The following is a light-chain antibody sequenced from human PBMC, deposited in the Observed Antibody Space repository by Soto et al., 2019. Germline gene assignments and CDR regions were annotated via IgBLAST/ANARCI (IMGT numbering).Light chain of an antibody. V-gene: IGLV1-44*01. CDR2: SNN. CDR3: AAWDDSLSGVV. J-gene: IGLJ3*02. CDR1: SSNIGSNT. Sequence: QSVLTQSPSASGTPGQRVSISCSGSSSNIGSNTVNWYQQLPGTAPKLLIYSNNQRPSGVPDRFSGSKSGTSASLAVSGLQSEDEAVYYCAAWDDSLSGVVFGGGTKLTVL.